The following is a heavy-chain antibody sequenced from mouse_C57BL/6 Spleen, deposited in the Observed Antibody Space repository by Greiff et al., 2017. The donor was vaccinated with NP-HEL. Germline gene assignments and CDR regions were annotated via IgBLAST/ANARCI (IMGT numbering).Heavy chain of an antibody. CDR2: IDPEDGDT. CDR3: TTGGSSYAPWFAY. J-gene: IGHJ3*01. D-gene: IGHD1-1*01. CDR1: GFNIKDYY. V-gene: IGHV14-1*01. Sequence: VQLQQSGAELVRPGASVKLSCTASGFNIKDYYMHWVKQRPEQGLEWIGRIDPEDGDTEYAPKFQGKATMTADTSSNTAYQQLSSLTSEDTAVYYWTTGGSSYAPWFAYWGQGTLVTVSA.